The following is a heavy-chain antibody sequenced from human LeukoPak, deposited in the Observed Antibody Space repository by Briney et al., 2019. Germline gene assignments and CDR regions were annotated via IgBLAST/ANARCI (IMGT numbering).Heavy chain of an antibody. CDR3: ARGPYGDYVWFDP. V-gene: IGHV1-2*02. CDR2: INPNSGGT. CDR1: GYTFTGYY. D-gene: IGHD4-17*01. Sequence: AASVKVSCKASGYTFTGYYMHWVRQAPGQGLECMGCINPNSGGTNYAQKFQGRVTMTRDTSISTAYMELSRLRSDDTAVYYCARGPYGDYVWFDPWGQGTLVTVSS. J-gene: IGHJ5*02.